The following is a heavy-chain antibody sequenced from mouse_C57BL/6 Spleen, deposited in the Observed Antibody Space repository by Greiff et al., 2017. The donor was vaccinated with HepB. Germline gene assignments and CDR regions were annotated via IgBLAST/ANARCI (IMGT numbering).Heavy chain of an antibody. J-gene: IGHJ3*01. CDR1: GYTFSSYW. Sequence: QVQLQQPGAELVRPGSSVKLSWKASGYTFSSYWMHWVKQRPIQGLEWIGNIDPSDSETHYNTKFKGKATLTVDKSSSTAYMQLSSLTSEDSAVYYGARLCDGYDGAWFGCWGQGTLVTVAA. CDR3: ARLCDGYDGAWFGC. D-gene: IGHD2-2*01. V-gene: IGHV1-52*01. CDR2: IDPSDSET.